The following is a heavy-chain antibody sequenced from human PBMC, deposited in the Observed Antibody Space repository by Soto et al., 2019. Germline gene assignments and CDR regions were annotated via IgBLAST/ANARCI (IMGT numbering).Heavy chain of an antibody. D-gene: IGHD5-12*01. CDR1: GFTFSSYG. CDR3: AKDPVEMATIAAYYFDY. J-gene: IGHJ4*02. CDR2: ISYDGSNK. Sequence: QVQLVESGGGVVQPGRSLRLSCAASGFTFSSYGMHWVRQAPGKGLEWVAVISYDGSNKYYADSVKGRFTISRDNSKNTLELQMNSLRAEDTAVYYCAKDPVEMATIAAYYFDYWGQGTLVTVSS. V-gene: IGHV3-30*18.